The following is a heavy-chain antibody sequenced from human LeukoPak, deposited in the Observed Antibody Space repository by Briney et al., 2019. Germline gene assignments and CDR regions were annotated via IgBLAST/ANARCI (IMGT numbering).Heavy chain of an antibody. V-gene: IGHV3-11*01. CDR1: GFTFSDTY. CDR3: SRDPRTLDY. J-gene: IGHJ4*02. D-gene: IGHD3/OR15-3a*01. Sequence: GGSLRLSCAASGFTFSDTYMTWIRQVPGKGLERVAHIANSENTIMYTDSVTGRFTISRENAKNSLFLQMNSLRAEDTAVYYCSRDPRTLDYWGQGTLVTVSS. CDR2: IANSENTI.